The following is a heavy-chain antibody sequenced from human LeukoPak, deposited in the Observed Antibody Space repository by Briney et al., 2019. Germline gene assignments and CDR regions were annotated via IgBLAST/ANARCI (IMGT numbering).Heavy chain of an antibody. J-gene: IGHJ4*02. Sequence: GASVKVSCKASGGTFINYAIGWVRQAPGQGLEWMGGVIPIFSTANYAQKFQGRVTITADRSTSAAYMELSSLRSEDTAVYYCARDRAVLVGATFDYWGQGTLVTVSS. CDR2: VIPIFSTA. V-gene: IGHV1-69*06. CDR1: GGTFINYA. D-gene: IGHD1-26*01. CDR3: ARDRAVLVGATFDY.